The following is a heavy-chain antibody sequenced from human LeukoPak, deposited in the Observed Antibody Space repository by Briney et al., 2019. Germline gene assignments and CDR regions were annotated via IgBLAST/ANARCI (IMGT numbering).Heavy chain of an antibody. D-gene: IGHD6-19*01. J-gene: IGHJ4*02. CDR1: GFTFSTSW. CDR2: IKEDGSEK. Sequence: GGSLRLSCAASGFTFSTSWMIWVRQAPGKGLEWVANIKEDGSEKYYVDSVKGRFTISRDNAKNSLYLQMNSLRAEDTAVYYCASGYYSGWYIPYYWGQGALVTVSS. V-gene: IGHV3-7*01. CDR3: ASGYYSGWYIPYY.